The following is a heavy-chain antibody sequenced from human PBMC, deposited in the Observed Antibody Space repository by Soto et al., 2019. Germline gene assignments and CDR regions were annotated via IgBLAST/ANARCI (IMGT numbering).Heavy chain of an antibody. V-gene: IGHV4-34*01. Sequence: ASATLSLTCTVDGGSSSCYYWSWIRNNPGKGLEWIGEINVDGSTNYNPSLKSRVIISVDTSQHQFSLKLTSVTAADTAVYYCARGRRPDYDFWSGRHDAFDICGQGPMVTVS. CDR2: INVDGST. D-gene: IGHD3-3*01. CDR3: ARGRRPDYDFWSGRHDAFDI. J-gene: IGHJ3*02. CDR1: GGSSSCYY.